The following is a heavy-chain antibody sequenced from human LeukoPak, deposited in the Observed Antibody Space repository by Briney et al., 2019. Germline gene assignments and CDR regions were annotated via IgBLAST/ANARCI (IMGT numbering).Heavy chain of an antibody. V-gene: IGHV1-2*02. J-gene: IGHJ4*02. D-gene: IGHD6-19*01. CDR2: INPNSGGT. CDR1: GYTFTGYY. Sequence: GASVKVSCKASGYTFTGYYMHWVRQAPGQGLEWMGWINPNSGGTNYAQKFQGRVTMTRDTSISTAYMELSRLRSDDTAVYYCARGYSSGWYPEPKNFDYWGQGTLVTVS. CDR3: ARGYSSGWYPEPKNFDY.